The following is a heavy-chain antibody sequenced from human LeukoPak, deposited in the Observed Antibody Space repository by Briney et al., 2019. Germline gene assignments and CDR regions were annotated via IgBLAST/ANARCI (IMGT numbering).Heavy chain of an antibody. V-gene: IGHV1-2*06. CDR2: INPNSGGT. D-gene: IGHD2-15*01. CDR3: ARDDIVVVVAANTFDY. CDR1: GYTFTGYY. J-gene: IGHJ4*02. Sequence: ASVKVSCKASGYTFTGYYMHWVRRAPGQGLEWMGRINPNSGGTNYAQKFQGRVTMTRDTSISTAYMELSGLRSDDTAVYYCARDDIVVVVAANTFDYWGQGTLVTVSS.